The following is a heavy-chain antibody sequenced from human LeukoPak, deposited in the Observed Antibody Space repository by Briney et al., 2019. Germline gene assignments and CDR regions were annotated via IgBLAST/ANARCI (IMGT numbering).Heavy chain of an antibody. CDR1: GGSNSAYY. D-gene: IGHD6-13*01. CDR2: IYYSGST. V-gene: IGHV4-59*01. J-gene: IGHJ2*01. CDR3: ARGIPSVAAGTGWYFDL. Sequence: SETLSLTCTVSGGSNSAYYWSWIRQPPGKGLEWIGYIYYSGSTNYNPSLKSRVTISVDTSKNQFSLKLTSVTAADTAVHYCARGIPSVAAGTGWYFDLWGRGTLVTVSS.